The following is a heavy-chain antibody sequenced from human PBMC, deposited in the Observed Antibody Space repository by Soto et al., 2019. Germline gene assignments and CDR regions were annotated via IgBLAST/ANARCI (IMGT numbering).Heavy chain of an antibody. J-gene: IGHJ3*02. CDR1: GGSISSYY. D-gene: IGHD3-3*01. CDR3: GRGFAPDAFDI. V-gene: IGHV4-59*01. Sequence: SETLSLTCTVSGGSISSYYWSWIRQPPGKGLEWIGYIYYSGSTNYNPSLKSRVTISVDTSKNQFSLKLSSVTAADTAVYYCGRGFAPDAFDIWGQGTMVTV. CDR2: IYYSGST.